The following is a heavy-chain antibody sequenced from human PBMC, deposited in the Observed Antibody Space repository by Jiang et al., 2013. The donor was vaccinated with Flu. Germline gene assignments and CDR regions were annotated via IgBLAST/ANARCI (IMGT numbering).Heavy chain of an antibody. CDR2: IYHSGST. CDR1: GGSISSGGYS. J-gene: IGHJ4*02. D-gene: IGHD2-21*01. V-gene: IGHV4-30-2*01. CDR3: ARETGGDHYFDY. Sequence: GSGLVKPSQTLSLTCAVSGGSISSGGYSWSWIRQPPGKGLEWIGYIYHSGSTYYNPSLKSRVTISVDRSKNQFSLKLSSVTAADTAVYYCARETGGDHYFDYWGQGTPGHRLL.